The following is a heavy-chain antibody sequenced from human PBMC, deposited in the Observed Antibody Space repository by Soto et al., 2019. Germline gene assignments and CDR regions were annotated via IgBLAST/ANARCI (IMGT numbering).Heavy chain of an antibody. J-gene: IGHJ4*02. CDR1: GYSFANYT. CDR2: LNPDTAST. CDR3: ARGGGYYGSGAYYRGYFDH. V-gene: IGHV1-3*01. D-gene: IGHD3-10*01. Sequence: QVQLVQSRAEVKKPGASVTVSCKASGYSFANYTIHWVRQAPGQGLEWMGWLNPDTASTKFSPKFQGRVIITRDKSANTAFMQLTSLTSEDTALYYCARGGGYYGSGAYYRGYFDHWGLGTLVAVSS.